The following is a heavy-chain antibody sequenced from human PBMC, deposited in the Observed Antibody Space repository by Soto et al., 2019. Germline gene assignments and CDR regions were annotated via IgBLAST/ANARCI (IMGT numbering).Heavy chain of an antibody. Sequence: SETLSLTCTVSGGSISSGDYYWSWIRQPPGKGLEWIGYIYYSGSTYYNPSLKSRVTISVDTSKNQFSLKLSSVTAADTAVYYCARDMRGDYVGSYYYYGMDVWGQGTTVT. V-gene: IGHV4-30-4*01. CDR3: ARDMRGDYVGSYYYYGMDV. CDR2: IYYSGST. D-gene: IGHD4-17*01. CDR1: GGSISSGDYY. J-gene: IGHJ6*02.